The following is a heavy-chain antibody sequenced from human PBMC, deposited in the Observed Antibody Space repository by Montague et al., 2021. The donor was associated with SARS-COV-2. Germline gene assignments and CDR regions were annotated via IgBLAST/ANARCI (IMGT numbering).Heavy chain of an antibody. CDR3: ARHKRVVEREPLGGMDV. D-gene: IGHD1-26*01. Sequence: SETLSLTCTVSGGSVRSAIYYWGWIRQPPEKGLEWIGRVYYTGRTSYNSSLMGRVTISVDTSQNQFSLKLNSVTAADTAVYFCARHKRVVEREPLGGMDVWGQGTTVIGSS. J-gene: IGHJ6*02. CDR1: GGSVRSAIYY. V-gene: IGHV4-39*01. CDR2: VYYTGRT.